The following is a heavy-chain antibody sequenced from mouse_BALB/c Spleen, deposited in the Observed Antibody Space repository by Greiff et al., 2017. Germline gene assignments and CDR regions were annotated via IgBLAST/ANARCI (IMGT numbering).Heavy chain of an antibody. CDR2: ISSGGSYT. Sequence: EVQGVESGGGLVKPGGSLKLSCAASGFTFSSYAMSWVRQTPEKRLEWVATISSGGSYTYYPDSVKGRFTISRDNAKNTLYLQMSSLRSEDTAMYYCARGYADGDFDVWGAGTTVTVSS. V-gene: IGHV5-9-3*01. J-gene: IGHJ1*01. D-gene: IGHD2-10*02. CDR1: GFTFSSYA. CDR3: ARGYADGDFDV.